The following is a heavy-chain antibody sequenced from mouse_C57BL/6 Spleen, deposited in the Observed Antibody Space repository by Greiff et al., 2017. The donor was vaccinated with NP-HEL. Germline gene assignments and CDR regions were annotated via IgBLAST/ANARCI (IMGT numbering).Heavy chain of an antibody. V-gene: IGHV1-55*01. J-gene: IGHJ4*01. CDR3: ARFQAEYYAMDY. Sequence: QVQLQQPGAELVKPGASVKMSCKASGYTFTSYWITWVKQRPGQGLEWIGDIYPGSGSTNYNEKFKGKATLTADKSSSTAYMELRSLTSEDSAVYFCARFQAEYYAMDYWGQGTSVTVSS. CDR2: IYPGSGST. CDR1: GYTFTSYW.